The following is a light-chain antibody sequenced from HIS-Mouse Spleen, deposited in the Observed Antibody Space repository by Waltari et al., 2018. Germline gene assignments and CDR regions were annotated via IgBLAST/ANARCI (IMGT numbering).Light chain of an antibody. CDR3: QQSYSTPSCT. J-gene: IGKJ2*02. CDR2: AAS. Sequence: DIQMTQSPPSLSASVGDRVTITCRASQSISSYLNWYQQKPGKAPKLLIYAASSLQSGVPSRFSGSGSGTDFTLTISSLQPEDFGTYYCQQSYSTPSCTFGQGTKLEIK. V-gene: IGKV1-39*01. CDR1: QSISSY.